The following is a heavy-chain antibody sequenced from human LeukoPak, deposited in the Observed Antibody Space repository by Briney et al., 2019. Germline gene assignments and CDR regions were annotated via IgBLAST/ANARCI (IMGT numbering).Heavy chain of an antibody. J-gene: IGHJ2*01. CDR3: ARPKYGDAAYFAL. V-gene: IGHV4-38-2*01. Sequence: SETLSLTCPVSGYSISSGYYWGWIRQPPGKGLEWIGSIYHSGNTYYNPSLKSRFTISVDTSKNQFFLKVTSVAAADAAVYYCARPKYGDAAYFALWGRGALVTVSS. CDR2: IYHSGNT. D-gene: IGHD4-17*01. CDR1: GYSISSGYY.